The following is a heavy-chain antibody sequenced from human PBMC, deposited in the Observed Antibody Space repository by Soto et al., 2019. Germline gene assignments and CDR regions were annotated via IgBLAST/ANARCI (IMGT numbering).Heavy chain of an antibody. Sequence: SETLSLTCTVSGGSISSGGYYWSWIRQHPGKGLEWIGYIYYSGSTYYNPSLKSRVTISVDTSKNQFSLKLSSVTAADTAVYYCARSEVVPAPAPFDYWGQGTLVTVSS. CDR2: IYYSGST. V-gene: IGHV4-31*03. D-gene: IGHD2-2*01. J-gene: IGHJ4*02. CDR3: ARSEVVPAPAPFDY. CDR1: GGSISSGGYY.